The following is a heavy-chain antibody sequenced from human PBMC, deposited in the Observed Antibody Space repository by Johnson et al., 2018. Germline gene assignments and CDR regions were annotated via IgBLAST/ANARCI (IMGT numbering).Heavy chain of an antibody. Sequence: VQLVESGAEVKKPGSSVNVSCKASGGTFNSYAISWVRQAPGQGLEWMGGIIPIFDRANYAQKFQGRVTITADESTTTAYMELSSLSSEDTAVYYCATKYCGADCYSLYYYGMDVWGQGTTVTVSS. V-gene: IGHV1-69*01. CDR1: GGTFNSYA. CDR2: IIPIFDRA. CDR3: ATKYCGADCYSLYYYGMDV. D-gene: IGHD2-21*02. J-gene: IGHJ6*02.